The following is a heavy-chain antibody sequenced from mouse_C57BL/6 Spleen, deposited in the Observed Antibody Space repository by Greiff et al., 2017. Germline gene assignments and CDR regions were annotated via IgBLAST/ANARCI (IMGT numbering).Heavy chain of an antibody. CDR1: GYTFTGYW. CDR3: ARDYGSSPAWFAY. CDR2: ILPGSGST. V-gene: IGHV1-9*01. J-gene: IGHJ3*01. D-gene: IGHD1-1*01. Sequence: QVQLQQSGAELMKPGASVKLSCKATGYTFTGYWIEWVKQRPGHGLEWIGEILPGSGSTNYNEKFKGKATFTADKSSNTAYMQLSSLTTEDSAIYYCARDYGSSPAWFAYWGQGTLVTVSA.